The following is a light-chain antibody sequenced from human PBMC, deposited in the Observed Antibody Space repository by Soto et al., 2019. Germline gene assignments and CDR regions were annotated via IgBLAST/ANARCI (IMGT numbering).Light chain of an antibody. J-gene: IGKJ1*01. CDR3: QQYDNCPLT. CDR1: QDISKF. Sequence: DIQMTQSPSSLSASVGDRVTITSQASQDISKFLNWYHQKPGKAPKLLIYDASTLETGGPSRFSGTGSGTDFIFTISSLQPEDIATYYCQQYDNCPLTFGQGTKVEVK. CDR2: DAS. V-gene: IGKV1-33*01.